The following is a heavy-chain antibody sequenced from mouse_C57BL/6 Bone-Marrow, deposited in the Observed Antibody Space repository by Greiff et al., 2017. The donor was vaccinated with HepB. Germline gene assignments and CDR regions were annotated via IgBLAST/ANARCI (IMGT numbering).Heavy chain of an antibody. CDR2: IYPGDGDH. CDR1: GYAFSSSW. J-gene: IGHJ3*01. V-gene: IGHV1-82*01. CDR3: AGTTVVAPDCFAY. Sequence: QVQLQQSGPELVKPGASVKISCKASGYAFSSSWMNWVKQRPGKGLEWIGRIYPGDGDHNYNGKFKGKATLTAYKSSSTAYMQLSSLTSEDSAGYFCAGTTVVAPDCFAYWGQGTLVTVSA. D-gene: IGHD1-1*01.